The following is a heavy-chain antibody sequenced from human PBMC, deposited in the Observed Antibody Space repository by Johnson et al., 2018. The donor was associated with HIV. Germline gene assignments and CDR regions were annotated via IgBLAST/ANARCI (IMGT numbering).Heavy chain of an antibody. D-gene: IGHD3-16*02. CDR1: GFTFSSYG. CDR3: ARDYRGRTVDAFDV. V-gene: IGHV3-30*02. Sequence: QVQLVESGGGVVQPGESLRLSCAASGFTFSSYGMHWVRQAPGKGLEWVAFIGFDGTKSYYADSLKGRFTISRDNSKNMLDLQMNSLRAGDAAVYYCARDYRGRTVDAFDVWGQGTLVIVSS. CDR2: IGFDGTKS. J-gene: IGHJ3*01.